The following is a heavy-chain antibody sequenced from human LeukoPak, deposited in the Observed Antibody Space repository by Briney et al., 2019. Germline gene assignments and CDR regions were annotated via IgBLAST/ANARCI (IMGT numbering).Heavy chain of an antibody. V-gene: IGHV5-51*01. J-gene: IGHJ4*02. Sequence: GESLKISCKGSGYRFTNYWIGWARPIPGKGQEWMGIINPSDSDTRYSPSFQGQVTISADKSISTAYLQWSSLKASDTAMYYCAREEDDNNFFDYWGQGTLVTVSS. CDR1: GYRFTNYW. CDR3: AREEDDNNFFDY. D-gene: IGHD5-24*01. CDR2: INPSDSDT.